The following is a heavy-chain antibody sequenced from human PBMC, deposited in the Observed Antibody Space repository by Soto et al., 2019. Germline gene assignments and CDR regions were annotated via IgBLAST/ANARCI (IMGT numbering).Heavy chain of an antibody. CDR3: TRDTHFGYGMAV. V-gene: IGHV3-48*02. J-gene: IGHJ6*02. D-gene: IGHD3-10*01. Sequence: SVKGRFTISRDNAKNLLYLQMNTLRDEHTAMYYCTRDTHFGYGMAVWGQGATVTVSS.